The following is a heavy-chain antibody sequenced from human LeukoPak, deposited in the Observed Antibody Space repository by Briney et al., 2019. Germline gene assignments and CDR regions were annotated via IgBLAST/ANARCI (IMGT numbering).Heavy chain of an antibody. CDR3: ARDRAREYYDSSGYPFDY. CDR1: GYTFTSYY. CDR2: INSSGGST. V-gene: IGHV1-46*01. D-gene: IGHD3-22*01. J-gene: IGHJ4*02. Sequence: ASVKVSCKASGYTFTSYYMHWVRQAPGQGLEWMGIINSSGGSTSYAQKFQGRVAMTRDTSTSTVYMELSSLRSEDTAVYYCARDRAREYYDSSGYPFDYWGQGTLVTVSS.